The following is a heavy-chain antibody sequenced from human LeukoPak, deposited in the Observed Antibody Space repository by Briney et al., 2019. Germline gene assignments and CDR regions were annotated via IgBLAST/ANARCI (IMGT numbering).Heavy chain of an antibody. CDR3: ARVFGWGPQSPFDY. Sequence: PGGSLRLSCAASGFTFSSYWMSWVRQAPGKGLEWVANIKQDGSEKYYVDSLKGRFTISRDNAKNSLYLQMNSLRAEDTAVYYCARVFGWGPQSPFDYWGQGTLVPVSS. CDR2: IKQDGSEK. J-gene: IGHJ4*02. V-gene: IGHV3-7*02. D-gene: IGHD2-21*02. CDR1: GFTFSSYW.